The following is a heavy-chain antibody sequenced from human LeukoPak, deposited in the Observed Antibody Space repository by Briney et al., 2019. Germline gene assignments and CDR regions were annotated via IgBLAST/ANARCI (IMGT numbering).Heavy chain of an antibody. CDR1: GFTFSSSA. J-gene: IGHJ4*02. Sequence: SVKVSCKASGFTFSSSAIQWVRQVRGQRLEWIGWIVVGSGNTHYAQKFQDRVTITKDMSTMTAYMELSSLRSEDTALYYCAAVFFSSTVPYFDHWAQGTLVTVSS. D-gene: IGHD2-2*01. CDR2: IVVGSGNT. V-gene: IGHV1-58*02. CDR3: AAVFFSSTVPYFDH.